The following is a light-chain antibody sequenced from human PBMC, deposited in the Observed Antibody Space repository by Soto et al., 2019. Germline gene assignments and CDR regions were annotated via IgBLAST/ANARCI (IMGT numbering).Light chain of an antibody. CDR1: SSDVGGYNH. Sequence: QSVLTQPASVSGSPGQSITISCTGTSSDVGGYNHVSWYQQHPGKAPKLMIFDVNNRPSGVSNRFSGSKSGNAASLTISGLQAEDEADYYCSSYTTSSTLPIFGGGTKLTVL. CDR2: DVN. CDR3: SSYTTSSTLPI. J-gene: IGLJ2*01. V-gene: IGLV2-14*01.